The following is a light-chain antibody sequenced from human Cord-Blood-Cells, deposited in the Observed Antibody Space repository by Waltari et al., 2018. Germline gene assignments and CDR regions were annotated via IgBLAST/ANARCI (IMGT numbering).Light chain of an antibody. CDR3: QQYNNWPPGT. V-gene: IGKV3-15*01. CDR1: QSVSSN. Sequence: EIVMTQSPATLSVSPGERATLSCRASQSVSSNLAWYQQKPGQAPRLLIYGASTRATAIPARFSGSGSGTEFTLTISRLQSEDFAVDYCQQYNNWPPGTFGQGTKLAIK. CDR2: GAS. J-gene: IGKJ2*02.